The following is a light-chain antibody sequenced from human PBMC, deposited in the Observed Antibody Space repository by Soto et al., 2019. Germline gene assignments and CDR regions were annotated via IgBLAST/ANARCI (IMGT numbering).Light chain of an antibody. CDR2: GAS. CDR3: QQYKNWPRT. J-gene: IGKJ1*01. CDR1: QSVSRY. Sequence: EIVLTQSPATPSLSPGERATLSFMASQSVSRYLAWYRQKPGQAPRLLIFGASIRATGIPDRFSGSGSGTEFTLTISSLQSEDFAIYYCQQYKNWPRTFGQGTKVDIK. V-gene: IGKV3D-15*01.